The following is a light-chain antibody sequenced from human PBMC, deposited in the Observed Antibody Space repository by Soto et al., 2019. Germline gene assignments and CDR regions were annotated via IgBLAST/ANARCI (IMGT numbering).Light chain of an antibody. J-gene: IGKJ1*01. V-gene: IGKV1-39*02. CDR3: QQYGSSPRS. Sequence: ASVGDRVTITCRASQSISTYLIWYQQKPGKAPKLLIYATSSLQNGVPDRFSGSGSGTDFTLTSNRLEPEDFAVYYCQQYGSSPRSFGQGTKVDIK. CDR1: QSISTY. CDR2: ATS.